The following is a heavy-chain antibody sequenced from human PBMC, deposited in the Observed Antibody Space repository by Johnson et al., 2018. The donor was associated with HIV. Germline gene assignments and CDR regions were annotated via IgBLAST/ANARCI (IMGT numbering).Heavy chain of an antibody. J-gene: IGHJ3*01. CDR2: ISSDAHNT. Sequence: QVQLVESGGGVVQPGKSLRLSCAASRFTLRAYTMHWVRQAPGKGLEWVALISSDAHNTYYGDSVKGRFTVSRDNSKNTLFLQMNRLRDDDKAMYYCARPRTVVLPAGAFDLWGPGTMVTVSS. CDR3: ARPRTVVLPAGAFDL. CDR1: RFTLRAYT. D-gene: IGHD4-23*01. V-gene: IGHV3-30*04.